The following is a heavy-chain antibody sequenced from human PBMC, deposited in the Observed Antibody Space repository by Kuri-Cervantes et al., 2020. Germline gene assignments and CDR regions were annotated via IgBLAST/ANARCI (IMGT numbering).Heavy chain of an antibody. CDR1: GFTFSSYG. CDR2: ISYDGSNK. CDR3: ARDRSTMILSPADP. J-gene: IGHJ5*02. V-gene: IGHV3-30*03. Sequence: GGSLRLSCAASGFTFSSYGMHWVRQAPGKGLEWVAVISYDGSNKYYADSVKGRFTISRDNSKNTLYLQMNSLRAEDTAVYYCARDRSTMILSPADPWGQGTLVTVSS. D-gene: IGHD3-22*01.